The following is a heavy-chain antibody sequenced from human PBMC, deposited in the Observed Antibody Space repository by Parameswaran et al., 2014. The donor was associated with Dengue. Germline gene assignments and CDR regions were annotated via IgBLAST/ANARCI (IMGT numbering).Heavy chain of an antibody. CDR2: ISGSGGST. Sequence: VRQMPGKGLEWVSAISGSGGSTYYADSVKGRFTISRDNSKNTLYLQMNSLRAEDTAVYYCAKVDNPLRGPVVPAAGAIYYYYGMDVWGQGTTVTVSS. J-gene: IGHJ6*02. CDR3: AKVDNPLRGPVVPAAGAIYYYYGMDV. D-gene: IGHD2-2*01. V-gene: IGHV3-23*01.